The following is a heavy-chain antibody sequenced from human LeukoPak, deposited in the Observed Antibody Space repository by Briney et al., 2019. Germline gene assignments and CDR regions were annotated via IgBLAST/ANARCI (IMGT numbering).Heavy chain of an antibody. J-gene: IGHJ4*02. D-gene: IGHD2-21*02. V-gene: IGHV3-48*01. CDR3: TRGKGSVTDFDY. CDR1: GFTFSSYH. CDR2: ISSGSSTI. Sequence: GGSLRLSCAASGFTFSSYHMNWVRQAPGKGLEWVSYISSGSSTIYYADSVKGQFTISRDNSKNTLYLQMNSLGVEDTAVYYCTRGKGSVTDFDYWGQGTLVTVSS.